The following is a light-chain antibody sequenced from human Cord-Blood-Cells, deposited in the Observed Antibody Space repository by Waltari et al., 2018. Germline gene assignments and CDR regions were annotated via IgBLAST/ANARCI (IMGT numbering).Light chain of an antibody. CDR2: AAS. J-gene: IGKJ3*01. Sequence: AIRMTQSPSSLSASTGDRVTITCRASQGISSYLAWYQQKPGKAPKLLIYAASNLQSGVPSRFSGSGSGTDFTLTISCLHSEDLATYYCQQYYSYPFTFGPGTKVDI. V-gene: IGKV1-8*01. CDR3: QQYYSYPFT. CDR1: QGISSY.